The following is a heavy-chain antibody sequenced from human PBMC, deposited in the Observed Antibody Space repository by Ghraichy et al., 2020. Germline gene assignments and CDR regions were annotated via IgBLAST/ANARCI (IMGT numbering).Heavy chain of an antibody. CDR3: ARVEYSSGVYYYYGMDV. D-gene: IGHD6-25*01. V-gene: IGHV3-74*01. J-gene: IGHJ6*02. CDR2: INSDGSST. Sequence: GGSLRLSCAASGFTFSSYWMHWVRQAPGKGLVWVSRINSDGSSTSYADSVKGRFTISRDNAKNTLYLQMNSLRAEDTAVYYCARVEYSSGVYYYYGMDVWGQGTTVTVSS. CDR1: GFTFSSYW.